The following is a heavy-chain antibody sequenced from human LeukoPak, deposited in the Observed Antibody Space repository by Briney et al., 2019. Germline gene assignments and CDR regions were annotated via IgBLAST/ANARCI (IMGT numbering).Heavy chain of an antibody. D-gene: IGHD4-17*01. Sequence: SETLSLTCTVSGGSISSSSYYWGWIRQPPGKGLEWIGSIYYSGSTYYNPSLKSRVTISVDTSRNQFSLKLNSVTAADTAVYFCARYDYGITDAFDIWGQGTMVTVSS. V-gene: IGHV4-39*07. CDR2: IYYSGST. J-gene: IGHJ3*02. CDR3: ARYDYGITDAFDI. CDR1: GGSISSSSYY.